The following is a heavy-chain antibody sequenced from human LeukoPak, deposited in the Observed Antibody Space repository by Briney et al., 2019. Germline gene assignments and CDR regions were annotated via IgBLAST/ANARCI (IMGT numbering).Heavy chain of an antibody. J-gene: IGHJ5*02. Sequence: SETLPLTCTVSGASINSGTYYWGWVRQPPGKGLEWIGTFSYSGNIYYNPSLKSRVTISVDMSKNQFSLELTSVTAADTAVYYCARRSYGVPFDPWGQGILVTVSS. D-gene: IGHD3-10*01. CDR3: ARRSYGVPFDP. CDR2: FSYSGNI. CDR1: GASINSGTYY. V-gene: IGHV4-39*01.